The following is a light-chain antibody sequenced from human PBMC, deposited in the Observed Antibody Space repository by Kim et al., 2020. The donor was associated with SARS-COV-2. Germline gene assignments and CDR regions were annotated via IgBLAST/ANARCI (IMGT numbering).Light chain of an antibody. Sequence: GQSITFACTGTSSDGGGYNYVSWYQQHPGKAPKLMIYDVSNRPSGVSNRFSGSKSGNTASLTISGLQAEDEADYYCSSYTSSSTVVFGGGTQLTVL. CDR3: SSYTSSSTVV. J-gene: IGLJ2*01. V-gene: IGLV2-14*03. CDR2: DVS. CDR1: SSDGGGYNY.